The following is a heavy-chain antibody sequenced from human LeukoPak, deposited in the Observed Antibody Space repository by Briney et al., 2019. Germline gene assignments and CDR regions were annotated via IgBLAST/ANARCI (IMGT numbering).Heavy chain of an antibody. D-gene: IGHD3-10*01. J-gene: IGHJ4*02. V-gene: IGHV4-39*02. CDR1: GVSITTTDHF. CDR2: IYHTGSS. Sequence: SETLSLTCIVSGVSITTTDHFWGWIRQPPGKGLEWMGNIYHTGSSYYNPSLKSRVTISVDTSKSQFSLRLTSVTAADTAVYYCAREVESWFGDLLSYFDAWGQGIQVTVSS. CDR3: AREVESWFGDLLSYFDA.